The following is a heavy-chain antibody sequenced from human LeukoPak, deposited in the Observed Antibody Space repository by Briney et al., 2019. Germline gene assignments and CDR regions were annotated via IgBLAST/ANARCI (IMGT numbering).Heavy chain of an antibody. J-gene: IGHJ4*02. D-gene: IGHD4-23*01. CDR3: VLGHYGGLFDN. V-gene: IGHV3-30*09. Sequence: PGRSLRLACAASGFTFSRYDMHWVRQAPGKGLEWVAVISYDGSNKDYADSVKGRFAISRDNSRNTLFVQMNSLRAEDTAVYFCVLGHYGGLFDNWGQGTLVTVSS. CDR2: ISYDGSNK. CDR1: GFTFSRYD.